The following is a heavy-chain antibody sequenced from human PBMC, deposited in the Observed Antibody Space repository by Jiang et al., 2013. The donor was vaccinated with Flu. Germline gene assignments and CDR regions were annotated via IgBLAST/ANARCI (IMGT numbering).Heavy chain of an antibody. CDR2: INVGNGNT. CDR1: GYTFTTYN. V-gene: IGHV1-3*01. J-gene: IGHJ6*02. CDR3: ARGAGFYGMDL. Sequence: KPGASVKLSCKASGYTFTTYNXFWVRQAPGQSLEWMGWINVGNGNTIYSQTLQGRVTITRDTSATTAYMEVSSLRSEDTAIYYCARGAGFYGMDLWGQGTTVTVSS. D-gene: IGHD6-25*01.